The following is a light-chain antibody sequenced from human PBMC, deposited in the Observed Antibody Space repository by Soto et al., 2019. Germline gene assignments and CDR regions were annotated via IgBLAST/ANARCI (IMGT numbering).Light chain of an antibody. V-gene: IGKV3-11*01. J-gene: IGKJ3*01. Sequence: EIVLTQSPATLSLSPGERATLSCRASQSVSSYLAWYQQKPGQAPRLLIYDASNRATGIPARFSGSGSGTDFTLIISRVAAVDFAVYYCQQRTNWPPLFTFGPGTKVDIK. CDR3: QQRTNWPPLFT. CDR1: QSVSSY. CDR2: DAS.